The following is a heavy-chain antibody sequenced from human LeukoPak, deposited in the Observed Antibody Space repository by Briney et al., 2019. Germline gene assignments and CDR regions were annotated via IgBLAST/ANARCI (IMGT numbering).Heavy chain of an antibody. CDR2: IRYDGSNK. CDR1: GFTFSSYG. J-gene: IGHJ3*02. V-gene: IGHV3-30*02. Sequence: SGGSLRLSCAASGFTFSSYGMHWVRQAPGKGLEWVAFIRYDGSNKYYADSVKGRFTISRDNSKNTLYLQMNSLRAEDTAVYYCAKLAVAGTVDAFDIWGQGTMVTVSS. CDR3: AKLAVAGTVDAFDI. D-gene: IGHD6-19*01.